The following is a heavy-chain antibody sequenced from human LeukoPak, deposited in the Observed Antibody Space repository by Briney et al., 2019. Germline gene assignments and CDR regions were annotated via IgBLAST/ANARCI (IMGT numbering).Heavy chain of an antibody. V-gene: IGHV1-2*02. CDR1: GYTFTGYY. D-gene: IGHD3-3*01. CDR3: ARGITIFGVVSNDLDY. J-gene: IGHJ4*02. CDR2: INPNIGGT. Sequence: VASVKVSCKASGYTFTGYYMHRGRQAPGQGREWMGWINPNIGGTNYTQKFQGRVTMTRDTSISTAYMELSRLRSDDTAVYYCARGITIFGVVSNDLDYWGQGTLVTVSS.